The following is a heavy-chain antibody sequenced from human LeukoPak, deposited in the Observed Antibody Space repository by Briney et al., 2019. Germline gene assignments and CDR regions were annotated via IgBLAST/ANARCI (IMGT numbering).Heavy chain of an antibody. CDR2: INSDGSST. Sequence: GGSLRLSYAASGFTFSSYWMHWVRQAPGKGLVWVSRINSDGSSTSYADSVKGRFTISRDNAKNTLYLQMNSLRAEDTAVYYCAREVGNGDYADYWGQGTLVTVSS. CDR1: GFTFSSYW. V-gene: IGHV3-74*01. D-gene: IGHD4-23*01. J-gene: IGHJ4*02. CDR3: AREVGNGDYADY.